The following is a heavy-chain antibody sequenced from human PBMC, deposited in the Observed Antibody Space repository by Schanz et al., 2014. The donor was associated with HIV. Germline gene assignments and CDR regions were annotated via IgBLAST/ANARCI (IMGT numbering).Heavy chain of an antibody. CDR2: ISWNSDTI. V-gene: IGHV3-9*01. D-gene: IGHD2-15*01. CDR1: GFTLEDYA. CDR3: ARGGIWEWDQPDFDY. Sequence: VQLVESGGGVVQPGRSLRLSCAASGFTLEDYAMHWVRQVPGKGLEWVSGISWNSDTIGYGDSVKGRFTISRDNAKNSLYLQMNSLRAEDTALYYCARGGIWEWDQPDFDYWGQGTLVTVSS. J-gene: IGHJ4*02.